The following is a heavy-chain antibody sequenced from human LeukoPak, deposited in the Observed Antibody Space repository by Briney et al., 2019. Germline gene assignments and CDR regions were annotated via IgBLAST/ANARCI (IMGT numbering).Heavy chain of an antibody. Sequence: SQTLSLTFAISGDSVSSNSAAWNWIRQSPSRGLEWLGRTYYRSKWYNDYAVSVKSRITINPDTSKNQFSLQLNSVTPEDTAVYYCARKGIVVVMSAFDIWGQGTMVTVSS. CDR2: TYYRSKWYN. J-gene: IGHJ3*02. V-gene: IGHV6-1*01. CDR1: GDSVSSNSAA. D-gene: IGHD3-22*01. CDR3: ARKGIVVVMSAFDI.